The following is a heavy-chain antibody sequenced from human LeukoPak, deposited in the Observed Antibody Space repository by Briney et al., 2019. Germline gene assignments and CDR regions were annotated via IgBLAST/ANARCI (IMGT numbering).Heavy chain of an antibody. CDR3: AKDRHYYGSGVFDY. CDR1: GFTFSNFG. V-gene: IGHV3-30*18. D-gene: IGHD3-10*01. CDR2: ISYDGSNK. Sequence: GGSLRLSCAASGFTFSNFGMHWVRQAPGKGLEWVAVISYDGSNKYYADSVKGRFTTSRDNSKNTLYLQMNSLRAEDTAVYYCAKDRHYYGSGVFDYWGQGTLATVSS. J-gene: IGHJ4*02.